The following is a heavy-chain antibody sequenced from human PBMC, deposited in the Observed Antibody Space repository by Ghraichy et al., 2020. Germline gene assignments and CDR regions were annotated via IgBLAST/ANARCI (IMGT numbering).Heavy chain of an antibody. CDR3: ARPRDVLTTGSGYYFGLDV. J-gene: IGHJ6*02. CDR1: GYTFSSYG. CDR2: INAGNDTT. V-gene: IGHV1-3*01. Sequence: ASVKVSCKASGYTFSSYGMHWVRQAPGQRLEWMGCINAGNDTTKYSQKFQGRVTFTRDTSASTAYMELSSLKSEDTAVYYCARPRDVLTTGSGYYFGLDVWGQGTTVTVSS. D-gene: IGHD1-14*01.